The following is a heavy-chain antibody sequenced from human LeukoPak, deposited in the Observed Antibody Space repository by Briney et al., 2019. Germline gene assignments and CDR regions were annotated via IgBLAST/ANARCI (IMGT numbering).Heavy chain of an antibody. J-gene: IGHJ4*02. V-gene: IGHV3-21*01. CDR1: GFTFSSYW. Sequence: GGSLRLSCAASGFTFSSYWMSWVRQAPGKGLEWVSSIGHSSSYMYYADSVKGRFTISRDNSKNTLYLQMNSLRAEDTAVYYCAKDTVEQLVGARHFDYWGQGTLVTVSS. D-gene: IGHD6-6*01. CDR3: AKDTVEQLVGARHFDY. CDR2: IGHSSSYM.